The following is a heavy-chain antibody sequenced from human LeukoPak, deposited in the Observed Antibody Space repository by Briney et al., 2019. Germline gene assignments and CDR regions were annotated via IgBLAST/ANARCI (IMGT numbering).Heavy chain of an antibody. D-gene: IGHD3-22*01. V-gene: IGHV3-7*01. CDR3: ARDWNHYDSSGYYYPEDYFDY. J-gene: IGHJ4*02. CDR2: IKQDGSEK. Sequence: PGGSLRLSCAASGFTFSSYWMSWVRQAPGKGLEWVANIKQDGSEKYYVDSVKGRFTISRDNAKNSLYLQMNSLRAEDTAVYYCARDWNHYDSSGYYYPEDYFDYWGQGTLVTVSS. CDR1: GFTFSSYW.